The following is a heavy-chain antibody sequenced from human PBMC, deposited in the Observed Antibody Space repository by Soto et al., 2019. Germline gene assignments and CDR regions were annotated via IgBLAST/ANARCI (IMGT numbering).Heavy chain of an antibody. Sequence: VQLVESGGGVVQPGRSLRLSCAASGFTFSSYGMHWVRQAPGKGLEWVAVIWYDGSNKYYADSVKGRFTISRDNSKNTLYLQMNSLRAEDTAVYYCARDPYYDSSADAFDIWGQGTMVTVSS. CDR1: GFTFSSYG. CDR2: IWYDGSNK. J-gene: IGHJ3*02. D-gene: IGHD3-22*01. V-gene: IGHV3-33*01. CDR3: ARDPYYDSSADAFDI.